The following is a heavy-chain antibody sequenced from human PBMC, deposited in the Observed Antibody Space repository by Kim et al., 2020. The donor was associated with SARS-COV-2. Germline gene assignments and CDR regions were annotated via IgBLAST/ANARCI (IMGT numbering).Heavy chain of an antibody. Sequence: SQTLSLTCAISGDSVSSNSAAWNWIRQSPSRGLEWLGRTYYRSKWYNDYAVSVKSRITINPDTSKNQFSLQLNSVTPEDTAVYYCARDLGLAAAGTEQGSFGSFDYWGQGTLVTVSS. V-gene: IGHV6-1*01. J-gene: IGHJ4*02. D-gene: IGHD6-13*01. CDR2: TYYRSKWYN. CDR1: GDSVSSNSAA. CDR3: ARDLGLAAAGTEQGSFGSFDY.